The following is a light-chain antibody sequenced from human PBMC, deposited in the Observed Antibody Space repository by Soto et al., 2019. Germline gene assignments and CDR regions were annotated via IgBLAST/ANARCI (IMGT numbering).Light chain of an antibody. CDR2: GAS. J-gene: IGKJ1*01. CDR3: QQYGSSPQT. CDR1: QSVRSSY. V-gene: IGKV3-20*01. Sequence: EIVLTQSPGTLSLSPGERATLSCRASQSVRSSYLAWYQQKPGQAPRLLINGASSRATSIPDRFSGSGSGTDFTLTISRLEPEDFAVYYCQQYGSSPQTFGQGTKVEIK.